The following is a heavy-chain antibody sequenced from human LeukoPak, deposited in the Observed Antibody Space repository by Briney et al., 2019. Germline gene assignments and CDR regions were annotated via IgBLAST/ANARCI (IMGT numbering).Heavy chain of an antibody. D-gene: IGHD3-10*01. Sequence: PGGSLRLSCAASGFTFSSYSMNWVRQAPGKGLEWVSSISSSSSYIYYADSVKGRFTISRDNAKNSLYLQTNSLRAEDTAVYYCARDSLVRGAPFDYWGQGTLVTVSS. V-gene: IGHV3-21*01. CDR3: ARDSLVRGAPFDY. J-gene: IGHJ4*02. CDR1: GFTFSSYS. CDR2: ISSSSSYI.